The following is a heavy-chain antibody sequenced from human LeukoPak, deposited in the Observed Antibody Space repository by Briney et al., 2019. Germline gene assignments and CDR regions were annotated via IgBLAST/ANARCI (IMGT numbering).Heavy chain of an antibody. J-gene: IGHJ5*02. CDR1: GGSISSYY. CDR2: IYYSGST. Sequence: PSETLSLTCTVSGGSISSYYWSWIRQPPGKGLEWIGYIYYSGSTNYNPSLKSRVTISVDTSKNQFSLKLSSVTAAETAVYYCARISPNWFDPWGQGTLVTVSS. CDR3: ARISPNWFDP. V-gene: IGHV4-59*01.